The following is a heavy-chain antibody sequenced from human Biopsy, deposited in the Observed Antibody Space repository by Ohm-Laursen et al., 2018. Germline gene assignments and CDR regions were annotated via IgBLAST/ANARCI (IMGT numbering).Heavy chain of an antibody. CDR1: GGTFSNYG. CDR2: IIPFFGTS. D-gene: IGHD6-19*01. CDR3: AAGTRYSSGWYNAVDF. J-gene: IGHJ3*01. Sequence: SSVKVSCKAPGGTFSNYGINWVRQAPGQGLEWMGGIIPFFGTSDYAQTFQGRVTITADKSTSTSYMELTRLRSEDSAVYYCAAGTRYSSGWYNAVDFWGQGTMVTVSS. V-gene: IGHV1-69*06.